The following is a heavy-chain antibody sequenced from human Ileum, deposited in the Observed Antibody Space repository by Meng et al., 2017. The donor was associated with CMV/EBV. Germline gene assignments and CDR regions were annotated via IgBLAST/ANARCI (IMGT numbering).Heavy chain of an antibody. CDR3: TAGNWQLAAVEV. D-gene: IGHD6-6*01. V-gene: IGHV3-72*01. Sequence: GESLKISCAASGFTFGFSTSYMDWIRQAPGRGPEWVGRSANKAKNFATDYAASVKGRFSISRDEFQNSVDLHMSSLKSDDTAVYYCTAGNWQLAAVEVWGQGTVVTVSS. CDR2: SANKAKNFAT. J-gene: IGHJ4*02. CDR1: GFTFGFSTSY.